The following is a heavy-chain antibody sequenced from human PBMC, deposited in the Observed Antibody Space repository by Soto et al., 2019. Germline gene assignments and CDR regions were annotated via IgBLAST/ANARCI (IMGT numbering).Heavy chain of an antibody. CDR3: ARVEGYSSSWYRGYYYYGMDV. J-gene: IGHJ6*02. CDR1: RYTFTSYG. D-gene: IGHD6-13*01. V-gene: IGHV1-18*01. Sequence: GASVKVSCKASRYTFTSYGSSCVRQAPGQGLEWMGWISAYNGNTNYAQKLQGRVTMTTDTSTSTAYMELRSLRSDDTAVYYCARVEGYSSSWYRGYYYYGMDVWGQGTTVTVSS. CDR2: ISAYNGNT.